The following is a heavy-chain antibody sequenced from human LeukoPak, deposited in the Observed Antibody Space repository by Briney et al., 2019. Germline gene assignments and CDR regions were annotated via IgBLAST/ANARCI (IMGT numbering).Heavy chain of an antibody. CDR2: IYYSGST. Sequence: SETLSLTCTVSGGSTSSSAYHWGWIRQPPGKGLEWIGYIYYSGSTYYNPSLKSRVTISVDTSKNQFSLKLSSVTAADTAVYYCARELGATADYWGQGTLVTVSS. D-gene: IGHD1-26*01. CDR1: GGSTSSSAYH. CDR3: ARELGATADY. J-gene: IGHJ4*02. V-gene: IGHV4-30-4*08.